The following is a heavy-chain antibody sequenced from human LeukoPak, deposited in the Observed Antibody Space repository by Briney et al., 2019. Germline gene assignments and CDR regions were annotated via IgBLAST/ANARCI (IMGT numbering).Heavy chain of an antibody. CDR3: ARQNAVAPDDFWSGYLDY. CDR1: GGSISSYY. J-gene: IGHJ4*02. CDR2: IYYSGST. V-gene: IGHV4-59*01. Sequence: SETLSLTCTVSGGSISSYYWSWIRQPPGKGLEWIGYIYYSGSTNYNPSLKNRVTISVDTSKNQFSLKLSSVTAADTAVYYCARQNAVAPDDFWSGYLDYWGQGTLVTVSS. D-gene: IGHD3-3*01.